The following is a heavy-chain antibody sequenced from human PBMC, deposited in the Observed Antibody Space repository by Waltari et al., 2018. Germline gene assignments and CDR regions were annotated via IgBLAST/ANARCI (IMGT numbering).Heavy chain of an antibody. D-gene: IGHD3-22*01. Sequence: QVQLQESGPGLVKPSQTLSLTCTVSGGSISSGDYYWSWIRQPPGKGLEWIGYIFYSGSTYYNPSLKSRVTISVDRSKNQFSLKLSSVTAADTVVYYCARAVEDTMITNWGQGTLVTVSS. J-gene: IGHJ4*02. CDR1: GGSISSGDYY. V-gene: IGHV4-30-4*01. CDR3: ARAVEDTMITN. CDR2: IFYSGST.